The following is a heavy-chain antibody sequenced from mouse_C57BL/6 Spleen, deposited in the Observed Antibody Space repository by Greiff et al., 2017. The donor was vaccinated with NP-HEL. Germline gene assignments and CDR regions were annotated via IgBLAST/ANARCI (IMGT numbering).Heavy chain of an antibody. CDR1: GYAFSSYW. V-gene: IGHV1-80*01. CDR3: VREYNGSSAWVVH. D-gene: IGHD1-3*01. CDR2: IYPGDGDT. Sequence: QVQLQQSGAELVKPGASVKISCKASGYAFSSYWMNWVKQRPGKGLEWIGQIYPGDGDTNYNGKFKGKATLTADKSSSTAYMQLSSLTSAASAVYFCVREYNGSSAWVVHWGEESLVTVSA. J-gene: IGHJ3*01.